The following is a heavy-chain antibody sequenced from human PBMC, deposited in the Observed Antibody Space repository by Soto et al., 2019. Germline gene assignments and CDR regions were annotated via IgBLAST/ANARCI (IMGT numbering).Heavy chain of an antibody. Sequence: GGSLRLSCAASGFTFSSYSMNWVRQAPGKGLEWVSSISSSSSYIYYADSVKGPFTISRDNAKNSLYLQMNSLRAEDTAVYYCARLKLGYSGYKYNWFDPWGQGTLVTVSS. V-gene: IGHV3-21*01. CDR2: ISSSSSYI. CDR1: GFTFSSYS. D-gene: IGHD5-12*01. J-gene: IGHJ5*02. CDR3: ARLKLGYSGYKYNWFDP.